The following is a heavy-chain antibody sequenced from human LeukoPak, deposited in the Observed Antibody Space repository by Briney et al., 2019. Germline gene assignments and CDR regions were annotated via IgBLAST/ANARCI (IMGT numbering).Heavy chain of an antibody. J-gene: IGHJ6*03. CDR3: ARTTEGGYSYGYFYYYYMDV. CDR1: GGSFSTDY. V-gene: IGHV4-34*01. CDR2: INRSGST. D-gene: IGHD5-18*01. Sequence: SETLSLTCAVYGGSFSTDYWSWIRQPPGKGLEWIGEINRSGSTNYNPSLKSRVTISIDTSKTQFSLKLRSVTAADTAVYYCARTTEGGYSYGYFYYYYMDVWGKGTTVTISS.